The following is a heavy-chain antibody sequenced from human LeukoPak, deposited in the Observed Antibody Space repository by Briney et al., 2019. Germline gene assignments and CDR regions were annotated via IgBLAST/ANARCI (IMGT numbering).Heavy chain of an antibody. V-gene: IGHV3-23*01. J-gene: IGHJ5*02. CDR3: AKIVVVPAATTNWFDP. Sequence: GGSLRLSCAASGFTFSSYAMSWVRQAPGKGLEWVSAISGSGGSTYYADSVKGRFTISRDNSKNTLYLQMNSLRAEDTAVYYCAKIVVVPAATTNWFDPWGQGTLVTASS. CDR2: ISGSGGST. D-gene: IGHD2-2*01. CDR1: GFTFSSYA.